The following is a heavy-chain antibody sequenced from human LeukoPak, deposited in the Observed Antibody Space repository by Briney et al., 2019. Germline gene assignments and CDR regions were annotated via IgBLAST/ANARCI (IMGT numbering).Heavy chain of an antibody. D-gene: IGHD6-13*01. J-gene: IGHJ4*02. CDR1: GYTFTSHF. Sequence: ASVKVSCKASGYTFTSHFMHWVRQAPGQGLEWMGIINPRGGSTSYTQKFQGRVTMTTDTSTSTAYMELRSLRSDDTAVYYCARGRFYSSSWKEQYYFDYWGQGTLVTVSS. CDR3: ARGRFYSSSWKEQYYFDY. V-gene: IGHV1-46*01. CDR2: INPRGGST.